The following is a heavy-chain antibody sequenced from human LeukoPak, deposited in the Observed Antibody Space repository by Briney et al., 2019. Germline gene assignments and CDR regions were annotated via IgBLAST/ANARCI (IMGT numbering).Heavy chain of an antibody. V-gene: IGHV4-34*01. Sequence: SETLSLTCAVYGGSFSGYYWSWIRQPPGKGLEWIGEINHSGSTNYNPSLKSRVTISIDTSKNQFSLKLSSVTAADTAVYYCARLGSYWAYYFDYWGQGTLITVSS. CDR2: INHSGST. D-gene: IGHD1-26*01. CDR3: ARLGSYWAYYFDY. CDR1: GGSFSGYY. J-gene: IGHJ4*02.